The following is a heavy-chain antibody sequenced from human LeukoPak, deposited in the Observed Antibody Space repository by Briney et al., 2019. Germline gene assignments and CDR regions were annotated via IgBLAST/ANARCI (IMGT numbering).Heavy chain of an antibody. CDR1: GFTFSGSA. J-gene: IGHJ4*02. Sequence: GGSLRLSCAASGFTFSGSAMHWVRQASGKGLEWVGRIRSKANSYATAYAAPVKGRFTISRDDSKNTAYLQMNSLKTEDTAVYYCTRLFIAAAGGEGFDYWGQGTLVTVSS. V-gene: IGHV3-73*01. CDR2: IRSKANSYAT. D-gene: IGHD6-13*01. CDR3: TRLFIAAAGGEGFDY.